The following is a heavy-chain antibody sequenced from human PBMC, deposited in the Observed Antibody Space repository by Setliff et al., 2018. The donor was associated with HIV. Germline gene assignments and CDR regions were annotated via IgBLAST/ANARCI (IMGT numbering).Heavy chain of an antibody. V-gene: IGHV4-39*01. Sequence: SETLSLTCTVSGGSISSSSYYWGWIRQPPGKGLEWTGSIYYSGSTYYNPSLKSRVTISVDTSKNQFSLKLSSVTAADTAVYYCARQHFGGGVIAHWGQGTLVTVSS. CDR3: ARQHFGGGVIAH. J-gene: IGHJ5*02. D-gene: IGHD3-16*01. CDR2: IYYSGST. CDR1: GGSISSSSYY.